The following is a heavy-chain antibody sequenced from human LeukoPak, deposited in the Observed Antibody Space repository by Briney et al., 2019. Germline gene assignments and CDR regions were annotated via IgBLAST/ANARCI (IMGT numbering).Heavy chain of an antibody. D-gene: IGHD2-21*01. J-gene: IGHJ6*02. V-gene: IGHV4-31*03. CDR2: IYYSGST. CDR3: ARDAHMAYGMDV. Sequence: SETLSLTCTVSGGSISSGGYYWSWIRQHPGKGLEWIGYIYYSGSTYYNPSLKSRVTISVDTSKNQFSLKLSSVTAADTAVYYCARDAHMAYGMDVWGQGTTVTVSS. CDR1: GGSISSGGYY.